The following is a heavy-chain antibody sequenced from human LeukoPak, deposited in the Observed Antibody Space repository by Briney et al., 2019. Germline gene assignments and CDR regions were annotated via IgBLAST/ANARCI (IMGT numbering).Heavy chain of an antibody. J-gene: IGHJ4*02. D-gene: IGHD1-26*01. Sequence: GESLKISCKGSGYSFTGYRIGWVRQMPGKGLEWMGIIYPGDSETRYSPSFQGQVTISADKSITTAFLQWNSLKASDTAMYYCARPRIVGAHRGGFDYWGRGTLVTVSS. CDR3: ARPRIVGAHRGGFDY. CDR1: GYSFTGYR. V-gene: IGHV5-51*01. CDR2: IYPGDSET.